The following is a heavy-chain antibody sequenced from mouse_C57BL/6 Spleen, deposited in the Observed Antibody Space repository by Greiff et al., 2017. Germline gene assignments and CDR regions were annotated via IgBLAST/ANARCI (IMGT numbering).Heavy chain of an antibody. CDR2: LNPSSGYT. J-gene: IGHJ2*01. V-gene: IGHV1-4*01. CDR3: ARSDGTGYYFDY. CDR1: GYTFTSYT. D-gene: IGHD3-3*01. Sequence: VQLQQSGAELARPGASVKMSCKASGYTFTSYTMHWVKQRPGQGLEWIGYLNPSSGYTKYNQKFKDKATLTADKSSSTAYMQLSSLTSEDSAVYYCARSDGTGYYFDYWGQGTTLTVSS.